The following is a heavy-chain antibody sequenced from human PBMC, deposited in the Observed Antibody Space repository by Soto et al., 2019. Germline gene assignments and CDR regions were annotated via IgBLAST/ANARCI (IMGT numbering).Heavy chain of an antibody. CDR2: ISDSGGSS. CDR1: GFSFGNYV. CDR3: TKGGDSWSGYAQH. V-gene: IGHV3-23*01. D-gene: IGHD3-3*01. J-gene: IGHJ1*01. Sequence: EVQLLQSGGGLVQPGGSLRLSCAASGFSFGNYVMNWVRQAPGKGLEWLSGISDSGGSSSSADSVKGRFTVSRDNSKNTLYLQMDSLTGDDTAVYYCTKGGDSWSGYAQHWGQGALVTVAS.